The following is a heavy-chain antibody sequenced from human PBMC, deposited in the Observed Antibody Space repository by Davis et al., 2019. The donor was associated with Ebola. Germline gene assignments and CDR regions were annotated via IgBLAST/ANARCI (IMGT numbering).Heavy chain of an antibody. V-gene: IGHV4-34*01. D-gene: IGHD3-3*01. Sequence: MPSETLSLTCAVYGGSFSGYYWSWIRQPPGKGLEWIGEINHSGSTNYNPSLKSRVTISVDMSKNQFSLKLSSVTAADTAVYYCARHLTISWLDVWGQGTTVTVSS. J-gene: IGHJ6*02. CDR1: GGSFSGYY. CDR2: INHSGST. CDR3: ARHLTISWLDV.